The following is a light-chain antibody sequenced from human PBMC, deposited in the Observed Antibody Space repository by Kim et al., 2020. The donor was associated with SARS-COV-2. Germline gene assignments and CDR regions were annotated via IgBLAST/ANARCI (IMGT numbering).Light chain of an antibody. Sequence: SASIGDRVTSTCRTSPSIATSINWYQQNPGKAPVLIIYSISNLQIGVPSRFSGSGSATDFTLTISSLQREDFATYYCQQNHNLPFTFGRGTKLEIK. V-gene: IGKV1-39*01. CDR2: SIS. J-gene: IGKJ2*01. CDR3: QQNHNLPFT. CDR1: PSIATS.